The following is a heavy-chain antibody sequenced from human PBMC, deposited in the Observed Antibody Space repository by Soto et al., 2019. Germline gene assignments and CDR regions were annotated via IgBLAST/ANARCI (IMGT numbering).Heavy chain of an antibody. V-gene: IGHV1-18*01. CDR1: GYTFSSYH. CDR2: ISAYNGNT. J-gene: IGHJ4*02. CDR3: ARDLPPVDY. Sequence: QIQLVQSGAEVKKPGASVKVSCKASGYTFSSYHITWVRQAPGQGLEWMGWISAYNGNTNYAQNLQGRVTMTTDPSTSTAYMELRSLKSDDTAVYYCARDLPPVDYWGQGTLVTVSS.